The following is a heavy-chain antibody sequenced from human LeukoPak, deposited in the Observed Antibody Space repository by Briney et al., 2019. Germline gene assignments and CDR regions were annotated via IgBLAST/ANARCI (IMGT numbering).Heavy chain of an antibody. J-gene: IGHJ3*02. CDR2: IYYSGST. D-gene: IGHD6-13*01. Sequence: SETLSLTCTVSGGSISSSSYYWGWIRQPPGKGLEWIGSIYYSGSTYYNPSLKSRVIISVDTSKNQFSLKLSSVTAADTAVYYCARVNSSPARAFDIWGQGTMVTVSS. CDR3: ARVNSSPARAFDI. V-gene: IGHV4-39*01. CDR1: GGSISSSSYY.